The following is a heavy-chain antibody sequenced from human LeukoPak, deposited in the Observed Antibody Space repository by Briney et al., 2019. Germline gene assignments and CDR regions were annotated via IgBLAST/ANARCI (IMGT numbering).Heavy chain of an antibody. D-gene: IGHD1-1*01. CDR1: GFTFSNYW. V-gene: IGHV3-7*01. CDR3: ARDYWRSIDH. CDR2: VNEDGSAK. J-gene: IGHJ4*02. Sequence: GGSLRLSCAASGFTFSNYWMSWVRQAPGKGLESVAIVNEDGSAKYYLDSVKGRFTISRDNARNSLYLEMNSLRAEDTAVYYCARDYWRSIDHWGQGTLVTVSS.